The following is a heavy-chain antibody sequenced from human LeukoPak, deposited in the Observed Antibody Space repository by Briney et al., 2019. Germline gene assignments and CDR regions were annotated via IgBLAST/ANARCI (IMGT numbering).Heavy chain of an antibody. D-gene: IGHD6-19*01. CDR3: AKDLGSGWPRGFDP. V-gene: IGHV3-23*01. Sequence: GGSLRLSCAASRFTFSNYAMSWVRQAPGKGLEWVSAISDSGGNTFYADSVKGRFTISRDNSKNTLYLQMNSLRAEDTAVYYCAKDLGSGWPRGFDPWGQGTLVTVSS. J-gene: IGHJ5*02. CDR2: ISDSGGNT. CDR1: RFTFSNYA.